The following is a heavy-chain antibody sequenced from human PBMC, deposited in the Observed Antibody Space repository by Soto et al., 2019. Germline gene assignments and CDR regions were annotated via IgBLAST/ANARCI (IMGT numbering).Heavy chain of an antibody. J-gene: IGHJ6*02. CDR3: ARPWFLNGDSTLGMDV. CDR2: IYPGDSDT. D-gene: IGHD4-17*01. Sequence: PGESLKISCKGSGYSFTSYWIGWVRQMPGKGLERMGIIYPGDSDTRYSPSFQGQVTISADKSISTAYLQRSSLKASDTAMYYCARPWFLNGDSTLGMDVWGQGTTVTVSS. CDR1: GYSFTSYW. V-gene: IGHV5-51*01.